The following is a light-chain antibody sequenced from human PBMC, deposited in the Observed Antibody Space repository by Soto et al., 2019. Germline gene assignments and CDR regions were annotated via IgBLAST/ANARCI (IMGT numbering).Light chain of an antibody. CDR2: GAS. CDR1: ESVYINS. Sequence: EIVLTQSPGTLSLPPGERATLSCRASESVYINSLAWYQQKPGQAPRLLIYGASTRATAIPDRFSGSGSGTDFALTISRLEPEDFAMYYCQQYDASPFTFGPGTKVDIK. CDR3: QQYDASPFT. J-gene: IGKJ3*01. V-gene: IGKV3-20*01.